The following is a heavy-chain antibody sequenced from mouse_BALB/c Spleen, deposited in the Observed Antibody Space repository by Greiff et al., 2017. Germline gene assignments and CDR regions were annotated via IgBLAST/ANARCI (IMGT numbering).Heavy chain of an antibody. CDR3: ARSYGYDVLWFAY. Sequence: QVQLQQSGAELARPGASVKLSCKASGYTFTSYWMQWVKQRPGQGLEWIGAIYPGDGDTRYTQKFKGKATLTADKSSSTAYMQLSSLASEDSAVYYCARSYGYDVLWFAYWGQGTLVTVSA. CDR1: GYTFTSYW. D-gene: IGHD2-2*01. J-gene: IGHJ3*01. CDR2: IYPGDGDT. V-gene: IGHV1-87*01.